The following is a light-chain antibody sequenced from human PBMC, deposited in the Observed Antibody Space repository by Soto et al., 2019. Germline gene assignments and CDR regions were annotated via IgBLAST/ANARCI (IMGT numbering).Light chain of an antibody. CDR2: SND. J-gene: IGLJ2*01. V-gene: IGLV1-44*01. CDR1: SSNIGSNT. Sequence: QAVVTQTPSASGTPGLRVTISCSGSSSNIGSNTVHWYHQLPGTAPKLLLYSNDKRPSGVPDRFSGSKSGTSASLAISGLQSEDEADYYCAAWDDSLNAVVFGGGTKLTVL. CDR3: AAWDDSLNAVV.